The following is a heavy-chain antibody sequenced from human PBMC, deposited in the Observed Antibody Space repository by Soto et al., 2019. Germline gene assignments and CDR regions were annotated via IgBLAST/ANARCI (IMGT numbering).Heavy chain of an antibody. CDR3: ARFEYSSSSRAFDI. D-gene: IGHD6-6*01. CDR1: GGSFSGYY. V-gene: IGHV4-34*01. J-gene: IGHJ3*02. CDR2: INHSGST. Sequence: TSETLSLTCAVYGGSFSGYYWSWIRQPPGKGMEWIGEINHSGSTNYNPSLKSRVTISVDTSKNQFSLKLSSVTAADTAVYYCARFEYSSSSRAFDIWGQGTMVT.